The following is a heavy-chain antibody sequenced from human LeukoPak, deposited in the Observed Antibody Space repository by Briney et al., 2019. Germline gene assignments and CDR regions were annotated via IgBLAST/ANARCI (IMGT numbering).Heavy chain of an antibody. J-gene: IGHJ3*02. CDR2: VWYDGSNK. CDR3: ARACSSGSCYLAAFDI. V-gene: IGHV3-33*01. CDR1: GFTFSNYG. Sequence: GRSLRLSCAASGFTFSNYGMHWVRQAPGKGLEWVAVVWYDGSNKYYADSVKGRFTISRDNSKNTLYLQMNSLRAEDTAVYFCARACSSGSCYLAAFDIWGQGTMVTVSS. D-gene: IGHD2-15*01.